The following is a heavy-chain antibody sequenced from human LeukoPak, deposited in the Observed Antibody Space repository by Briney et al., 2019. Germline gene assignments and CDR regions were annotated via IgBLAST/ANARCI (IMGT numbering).Heavy chain of an antibody. D-gene: IGHD2-15*01. V-gene: IGHV6-1*01. Sequence: SQTLSLTCAISGDSVSSNNAAWNWIRQSPSRGLEWLGRTYYRSKWYNDYAVSLKSRIAISPDTSKNQFSLQLNSVTPEDTAVYYCAKNGDRGAYCTGGTCYPYFYYYMDVWGKGTTVTI. CDR1: GDSVSSNNAA. J-gene: IGHJ6*03. CDR3: AKNGDRGAYCTGGTCYPYFYYYMDV. CDR2: TYYRSKWYN.